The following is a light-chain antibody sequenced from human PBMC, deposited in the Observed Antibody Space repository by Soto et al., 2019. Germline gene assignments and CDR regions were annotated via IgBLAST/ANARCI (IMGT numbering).Light chain of an antibody. CDR3: QQYDNLPT. Sequence: DSQMTQFPSSLSAAVGDRVTISCQASQDINFYLNWYQQRPGTAPKLLIYDASILETGVPSRFSGSGSGTDFTFTMSSLQPEDVATYYCQQYDNLPTFGQGTRLEIK. V-gene: IGKV1-33*01. CDR1: QDINFY. CDR2: DAS. J-gene: IGKJ5*01.